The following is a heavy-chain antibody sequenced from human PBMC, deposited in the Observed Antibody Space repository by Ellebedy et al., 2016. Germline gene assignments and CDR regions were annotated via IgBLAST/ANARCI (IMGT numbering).Heavy chain of an antibody. J-gene: IGHJ3*02. V-gene: IGHV4-4*02. CDR1: GGSISSSNW. Sequence: SETLSLTCTVSGGSISSSNWWSWVRQPPGKGLEWIGEIYHSGSTNYNPSLKSRVTISVDKSKNQFSLKLSSVTAADTAVYYCARDRYSSSWYRWDAFDIWGQGTMVTVSS. CDR3: ARDRYSSSWYRWDAFDI. D-gene: IGHD6-13*01. CDR2: IYHSGST.